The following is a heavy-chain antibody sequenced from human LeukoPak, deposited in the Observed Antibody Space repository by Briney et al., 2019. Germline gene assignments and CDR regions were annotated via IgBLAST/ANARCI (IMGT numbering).Heavy chain of an antibody. CDR2: IYYSGST. J-gene: IGHJ3*02. Sequence: SETLSLTCTVSGGSISSYYWSWIRQPPGKGLEWIGYIYYSGSTNYNPSLKSRVTISVDTSKNQFSLKLSSVTAADTVVYYCARTIVGANQDAFDIWGQGTMVTVSS. D-gene: IGHD1-26*01. V-gene: IGHV4-59*01. CDR1: GGSISSYY. CDR3: ARTIVGANQDAFDI.